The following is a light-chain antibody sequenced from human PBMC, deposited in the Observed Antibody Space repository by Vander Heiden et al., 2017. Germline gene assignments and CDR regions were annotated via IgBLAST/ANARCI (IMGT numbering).Light chain of an antibody. Sequence: SYELTQPSSVSVYPGQTASITCSGHKLAEKYISWYQQRPGQSPVLVILEDNKRPSGIPERFSGSNSGNTATLTISGTQALDEADYFCQAWDSSDVVFGGGTKLT. CDR3: QAWDSSDVV. V-gene: IGLV3-1*01. J-gene: IGLJ2*01. CDR1: KLAEKY. CDR2: EDN.